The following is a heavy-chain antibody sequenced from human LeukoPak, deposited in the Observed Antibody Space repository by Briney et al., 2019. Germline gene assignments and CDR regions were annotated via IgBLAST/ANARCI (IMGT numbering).Heavy chain of an antibody. J-gene: IGHJ4*02. CDR2: IDYSGTS. CDR1: VGSASGYF. D-gene: IGHD1-26*01. Sequence: SETLSLTCTVSVGSASGYFWNGIRRPPGKGLEWIGYIDYSGTSNYNPSLQSRVTISVDTSKNQVSLKLSSVTAADTAIYYCSRESGAFCPFGYWGEGTLVIVPS. V-gene: IGHV4-59*02. CDR3: SRESGAFCPFGY.